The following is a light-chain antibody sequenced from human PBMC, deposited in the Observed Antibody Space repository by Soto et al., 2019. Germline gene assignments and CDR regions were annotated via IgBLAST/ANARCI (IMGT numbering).Light chain of an antibody. CDR2: GAS. CDR1: QSVFNN. Sequence: EIVMTQSPATLSVSPGERPTLXXRASQSVFNNLAWYQQKPGQAPRXIIYGASARATDIPARFSGGGSGTEFTLTISSLQSEDFAVYYCQQYNDWPLTFGGGTKVDIK. J-gene: IGKJ4*01. V-gene: IGKV3-15*01. CDR3: QQYNDWPLT.